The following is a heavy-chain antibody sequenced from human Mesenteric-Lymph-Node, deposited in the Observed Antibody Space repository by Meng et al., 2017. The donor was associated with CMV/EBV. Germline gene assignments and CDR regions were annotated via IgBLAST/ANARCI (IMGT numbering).Heavy chain of an antibody. D-gene: IGHD3-9*01. CDR3: ARGSSYDILTGYFDY. Sequence: QVQLHQGGAGLLKRSETLSVTCAVYGGSFSGYYWNWIRQSPEKGLEWIGEINHSGSTTYNPSFTSRIIISVDTSTNQISLNMSSVTAADTAVYYCARGSSYDILTGYFDYWGQGALVTVSS. CDR2: INHSGST. V-gene: IGHV4-34*01. J-gene: IGHJ4*02. CDR1: GGSFSGYY.